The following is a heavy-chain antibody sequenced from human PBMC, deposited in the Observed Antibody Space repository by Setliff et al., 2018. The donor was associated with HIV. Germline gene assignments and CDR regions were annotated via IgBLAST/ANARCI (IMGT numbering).Heavy chain of an antibody. D-gene: IGHD3-10*01. Sequence: ASVKVSCKASGYTFTGYHMHWVRQAPGQGLEWMGWINPNSGDTNYAQKFQGWVTMTRDTSISTAYMELSRLRSDDTAAYYCAREGRMTKRFDYWGQGTLVTVSS. J-gene: IGHJ4*02. CDR3: AREGRMTKRFDY. V-gene: IGHV1-2*04. CDR1: GYTFTGYH. CDR2: INPNSGDT.